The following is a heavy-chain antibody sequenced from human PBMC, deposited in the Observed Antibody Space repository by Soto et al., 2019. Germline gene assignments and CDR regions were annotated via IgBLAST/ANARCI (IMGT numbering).Heavy chain of an antibody. V-gene: IGHV3-23*01. J-gene: IGHJ1*01. CDR3: AKVRGTITPAPGTY. Sequence: GGSLRLSCAASGLTFSTYAMSWVRQAPGKGLEWVSVISGSGGDTYYADSVKGRFTIARDNSKNTLSLQMNSLRAEDTAVYYCAKVRGTITPAPGTYWGPGNQVTVSP. CDR1: GLTFSTYA. CDR2: ISGSGGDT. D-gene: IGHD6-13*01.